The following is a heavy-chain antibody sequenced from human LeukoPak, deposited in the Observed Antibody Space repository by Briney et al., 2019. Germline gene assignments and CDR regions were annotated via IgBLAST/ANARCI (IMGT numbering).Heavy chain of an antibody. J-gene: IGHJ4*02. CDR3: AKGVSQPKYYFEY. CDR2: ISGSGDTT. D-gene: IGHD2-2*01. Sequence: GGSLRLSCAASGFTFRSHAMSWVRQAPGKGLEWVSSISGSGDTTFYADSAKGRFIISRDNSKNTLDLQMNSLRAEDTAVYYCAKGVSQPKYYFEYWGRGTLVTVSS. CDR1: GFTFRSHA. V-gene: IGHV3-23*01.